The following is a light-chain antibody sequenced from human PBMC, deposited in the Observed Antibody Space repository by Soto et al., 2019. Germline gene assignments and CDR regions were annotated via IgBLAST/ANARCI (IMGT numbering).Light chain of an antibody. CDR2: GAS. J-gene: IGKJ3*01. CDR3: QQYGSSLLT. V-gene: IGKV3-20*01. Sequence: EIVLTQSPVTLSLSPGERATLSCRASQSVSSSYLAWYQQKPGQAPRLLIYGASSRATGIPDRFSGSGSGTDFTLTISRLEPEDFAVYYCQQYGSSLLTFGPGTKVD. CDR1: QSVSSSY.